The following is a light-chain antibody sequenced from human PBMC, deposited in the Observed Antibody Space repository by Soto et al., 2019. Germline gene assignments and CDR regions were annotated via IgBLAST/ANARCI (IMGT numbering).Light chain of an antibody. J-gene: IGKJ3*01. CDR1: QSVNSNY. CDR2: GAS. CDR3: QHYSSSPPEFT. Sequence: EIVLTHAPGTLSVSPGERVTLSCRASQSVNSNYLDWYQQRPGQAPRLLIFGASYRATGIPDRFSGSGSGTDVTLTIIRLEPEDFAVYYCQHYSSSPPEFTFGPGTKVDSK. V-gene: IGKV3-20*01.